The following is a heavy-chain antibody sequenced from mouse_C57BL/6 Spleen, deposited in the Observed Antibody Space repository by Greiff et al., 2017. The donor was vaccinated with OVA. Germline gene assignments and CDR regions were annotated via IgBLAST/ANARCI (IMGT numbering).Heavy chain of an antibody. CDR2: INPNNGGT. CDR1: GYTFTDYN. CDR3: ARRFTTVVVPYFDY. Sequence: EVQLQQSGPELVKPGASVKIPCKASGYTFTDYNLDWVKQSHGKSLEWIGDINPNNGGTIYNQKFKGKATLTVDKSSSTAYMELRSLTSEDTAVYYCARRFTTVVVPYFDYWGQGTTLTVSS. J-gene: IGHJ2*01. V-gene: IGHV1-18*01. D-gene: IGHD1-1*01.